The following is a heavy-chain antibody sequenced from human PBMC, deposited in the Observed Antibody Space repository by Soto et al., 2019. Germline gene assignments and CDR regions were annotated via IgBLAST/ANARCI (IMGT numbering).Heavy chain of an antibody. D-gene: IGHD3-3*01. CDR1: GFTLSRFR. Sequence: GGSPGPSFPGPGFTLSRFRLDLVRQAPGKGLVWVSRINSDGSSTSYADSVKGRFTISSDTAKNTLYLQMNSLRAEDTAVYYCARGLRYDFWSGPSMDVWGQGITVTVAS. V-gene: IGHV3-74*01. CDR3: ARGLRYDFWSGPSMDV. J-gene: IGHJ6*02. CDR2: INSDGSST.